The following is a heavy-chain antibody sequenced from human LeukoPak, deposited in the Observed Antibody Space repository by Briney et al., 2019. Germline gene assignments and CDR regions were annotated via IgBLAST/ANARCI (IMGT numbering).Heavy chain of an antibody. CDR3: ARVGRHGSGSYWFDP. D-gene: IGHD3-10*01. Sequence: SETLSLTCTVSGGSISSYYWSWIRQPPGKGLEWIGHIYYSGSTNYNPSPKSRVTISVDTSKNQFSLKLSSVTAADTAVYYCARVGRHGSGSYWFDPWGQGTLVTVSS. J-gene: IGHJ5*02. V-gene: IGHV4-59*01. CDR1: GGSISSYY. CDR2: IYYSGST.